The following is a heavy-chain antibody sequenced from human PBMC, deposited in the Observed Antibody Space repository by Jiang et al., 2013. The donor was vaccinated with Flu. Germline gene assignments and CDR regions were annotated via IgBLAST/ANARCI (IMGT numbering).Heavy chain of an antibody. CDR1: GGSISSYY. CDR2: IYYSGST. J-gene: IGHJ4*02. D-gene: IGHD3-10*01. CDR3: ARGEIWFGELSPIFDY. Sequence: ETLSLTCTVSGGSISSYYWSWIRQPPGKGLEWIGYIYYSGSTNYNPSLKSRVTISVDTSKNQFSLKLSSVTAADTAVYYCARGEIWFGELSPIFDYWGQGTLVTVSS. V-gene: IGHV4-59*01.